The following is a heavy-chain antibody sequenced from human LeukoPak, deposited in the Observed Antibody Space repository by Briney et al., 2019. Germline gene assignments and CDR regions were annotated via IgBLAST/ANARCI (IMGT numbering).Heavy chain of an antibody. CDR2: ISGNNGNT. Sequence: ASVKVSCKASGYSFTSYGISWVRQAPGQGLEWTGWISGNNGNTNYAQKLQGRVTMTTDTSTSTAYMELRSLRSDDTAVYYCARGLRNWFDPWGQGTLVTVSS. V-gene: IGHV1-18*01. CDR1: GYSFTSYG. J-gene: IGHJ5*02. CDR3: ARGLRNWFDP.